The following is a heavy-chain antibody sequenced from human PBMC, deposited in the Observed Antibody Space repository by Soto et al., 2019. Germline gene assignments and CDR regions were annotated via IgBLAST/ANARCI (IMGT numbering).Heavy chain of an antibody. J-gene: IGHJ4*02. D-gene: IGHD2-2*01. CDR3: AKKYPGTRPFDY. CDR2: IGTSSDT. CDR1: GFTFSSYA. Sequence: EVQLLESGGGLVQPGGSLRLSCAASGFTFSSYALNWVRQAQGKGLEWVSAIGTSSDTYYTDSVKGRFTISRDNSKTTLYMQMNSLRAEDTALYYCAKKYPGTRPFDYWGQGTLVTVSS. V-gene: IGHV3-23*01.